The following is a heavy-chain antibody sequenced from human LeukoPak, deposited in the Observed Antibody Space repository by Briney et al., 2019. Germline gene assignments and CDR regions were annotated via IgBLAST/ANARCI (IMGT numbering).Heavy chain of an antibody. Sequence: GGSLRLSCAASGFTFSSYLMSWVRQAPGKGLEWGAYIKHDGSDKYHVDSVKGRFTISRDNSKNSLYLQMNSLRADDTAVYYCARARRPDGVVPAARYMDVWGKGTTVTVSS. D-gene: IGHD2-2*01. J-gene: IGHJ6*03. CDR1: GFTFSSYL. CDR2: IKHDGSDK. V-gene: IGHV3-7*01. CDR3: ARARRPDGVVPAARYMDV.